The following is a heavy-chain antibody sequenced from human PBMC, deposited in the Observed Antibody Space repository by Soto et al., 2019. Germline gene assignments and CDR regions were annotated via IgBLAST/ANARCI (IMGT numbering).Heavy chain of an antibody. D-gene: IGHD6-19*01. V-gene: IGHV3-21*01. CDR2: ISSSSSYI. CDR3: ARGAVAGDWYFDL. CDR1: GFTFSSYS. Sequence: EVQLVESGGGLVKPGGSLRLSCAASGFTFSSYSMNWVRQAPGKGLEWVSSISSSSSYIYYADSVKGRFTISRDNGKNSLYLQMNSLRAEDTAVYYCARGAVAGDWYFDLWGRGTLVTVSS. J-gene: IGHJ2*01.